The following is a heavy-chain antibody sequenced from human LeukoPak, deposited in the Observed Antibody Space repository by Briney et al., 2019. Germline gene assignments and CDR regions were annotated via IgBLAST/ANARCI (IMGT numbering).Heavy chain of an antibody. CDR2: INHSGST. CDR3: ARGRGDSSSWYYYYYGMDV. Sequence: SETLSLTCAVYGGSFGGYYWSWIRQPPGKGLEWIGEINHSGSTNYNPSLKSRVTISVDTPKNQFSLKLSSVTAADTAVYYCARGRGDSSSWYYYYYGMDVWGQGTTVTVSS. V-gene: IGHV4-34*01. J-gene: IGHJ6*02. D-gene: IGHD6-13*01. CDR1: GGSFGGYY.